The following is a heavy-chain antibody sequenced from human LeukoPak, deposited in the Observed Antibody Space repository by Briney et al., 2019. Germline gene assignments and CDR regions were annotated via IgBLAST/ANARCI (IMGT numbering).Heavy chain of an antibody. CDR2: IYYSGST. V-gene: IGHV4-59*01. CDR3: ARVMVRGVIGGGPFDP. CDR1: GGSISSYY. J-gene: IGHJ5*02. Sequence: SETLSLTCTVSGGSISSYYWSWIRQPPGKGLEWRGNIYYSGSTNYNPSLKSRVTISVDTSKNQFSLKLSSVTAADTAVYYCARVMVRGVIGGGPFDPWGQGTLVTVSS. D-gene: IGHD3-10*01.